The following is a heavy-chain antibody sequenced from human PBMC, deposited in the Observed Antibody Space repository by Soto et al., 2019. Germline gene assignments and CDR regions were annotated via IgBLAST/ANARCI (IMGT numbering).Heavy chain of an antibody. V-gene: IGHV4-4*07. CDR3: VRDRADFSSTYYHYFSV. CDR1: GTSIRHFY. CDR2: IYITGTT. J-gene: IGHJ2*01. Sequence: QVQLQESGPGLVKPSETLSLTCKVSGTSIRHFYWTWIRQTAGKGLEWIGRIYITGTTSLNPSLKSRVTISMDTSKNEFSLNRTSVTAADTAVYYCVRDRADFSSTYYHYFSVWGRGIQVTVSS. D-gene: IGHD2-2*01.